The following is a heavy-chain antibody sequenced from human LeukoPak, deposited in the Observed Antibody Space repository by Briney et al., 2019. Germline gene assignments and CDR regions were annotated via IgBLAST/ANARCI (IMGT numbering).Heavy chain of an antibody. Sequence: ASVKVSCKASGYTFTSYAMHWVRQAPGQRLEWMGWINPNSGGTNYAQKFQGRVTMTRDTSISTAYMELSRLRSDDTAVYYCARDNGDYAIDYWGQGTLVTVSS. J-gene: IGHJ4*02. D-gene: IGHD4-17*01. V-gene: IGHV1-2*02. CDR3: ARDNGDYAIDY. CDR1: GYTFTSYA. CDR2: INPNSGGT.